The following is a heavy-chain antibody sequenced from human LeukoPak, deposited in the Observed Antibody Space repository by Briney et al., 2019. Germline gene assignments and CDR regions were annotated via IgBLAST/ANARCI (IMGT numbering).Heavy chain of an antibody. J-gene: IGHJ4*02. Sequence: ASVKVSCKVSGYTLTELSMHWVRQAPGKGLEWMGGFDPEDGETIYAQKFQGRVTMTEDTSTDTAYMELSSLRSEDTAVYYCAMQMVGSGSRRGPIPTDYWGQGTLVTVSS. CDR1: GYTLTELS. CDR3: AMQMVGSGSRRGPIPTDY. V-gene: IGHV1-24*01. CDR2: FDPEDGET. D-gene: IGHD3-10*01.